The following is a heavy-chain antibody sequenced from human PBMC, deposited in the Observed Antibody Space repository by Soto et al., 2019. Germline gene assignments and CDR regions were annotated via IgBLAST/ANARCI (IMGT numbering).Heavy chain of an antibody. Sequence: QVQLQESGPGLVKPSETLSLTCTVSGGSISSYYWSWIRQPPGKGLEWLGYIYYSGSTNYNPSLKSRVTISVDTSKNQFSLKLSSVTAADTAVYYCARDLGGLDVWGKGTTVTVSS. CDR2: IYYSGST. D-gene: IGHD3-10*01. CDR3: ARDLGGLDV. J-gene: IGHJ6*04. CDR1: GGSISSYY. V-gene: IGHV4-59*01.